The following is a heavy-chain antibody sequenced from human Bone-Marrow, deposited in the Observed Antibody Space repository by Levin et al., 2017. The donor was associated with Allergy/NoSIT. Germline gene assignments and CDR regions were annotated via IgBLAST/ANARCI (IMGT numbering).Heavy chain of an antibody. CDR2: IDWDDDK. CDR3: ARGPYSSSWYVWFDP. CDR1: GFSLSTSGMC. Sequence: SGPTLVKPTQTLTLTCTFSGFSLSTSGMCVSWIRQPPGKALEWLARIDWDDDKYYSTSLKTRLTISKDTSKNQVVLTMTNMDPVDTATYYCARGPYSSSWYVWFDPWGQGTLVTVSS. D-gene: IGHD6-13*01. J-gene: IGHJ5*02. V-gene: IGHV2-70*11.